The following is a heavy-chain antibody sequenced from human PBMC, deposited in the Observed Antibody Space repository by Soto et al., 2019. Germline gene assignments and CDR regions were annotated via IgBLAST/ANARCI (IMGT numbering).Heavy chain of an antibody. J-gene: IGHJ5*02. CDR1: GGSISSVGYY. V-gene: IGHV4-31*03. CDR3: ARVRYCSGGSCYPRFDP. CDR2: IYYSGST. Sequence: SESLSLTCTVSGGSISSVGYYWSWIRQHPEKGLEWIGYIYYSGSTYYNPSLKSRVTISVDTSKNQFSLKLSSVTAADTAVYYCARVRYCSGGSCYPRFDPWGQGTLVTVSS. D-gene: IGHD2-15*01.